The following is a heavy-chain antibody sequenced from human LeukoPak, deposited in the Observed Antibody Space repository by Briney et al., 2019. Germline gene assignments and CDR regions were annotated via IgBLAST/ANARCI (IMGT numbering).Heavy chain of an antibody. J-gene: IGHJ4*02. D-gene: IGHD3-22*01. V-gene: IGHV3-23*01. CDR2: ISASGGGT. CDR1: GFAFSDYS. Sequence: GGSLRLSCAASGFAFSDYSMNWVRQAPGKGLEWVAGISASGGGTNYADSVKGRFTISRDNPKNTLYLQMNSLRAEDTAVYFCAKRGVVIRVILVGFHKEAYYFDSWGQGALVTVSS. CDR3: AKRGVVIRVILVGFHKEAYYFDS.